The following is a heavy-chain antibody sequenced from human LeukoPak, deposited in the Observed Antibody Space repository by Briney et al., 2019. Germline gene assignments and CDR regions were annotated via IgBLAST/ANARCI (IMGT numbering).Heavy chain of an antibody. Sequence: SVTVSCKASGGTFSSYAISWVRQAPGQGLEWMGGIIPIFGTANYAQKFQGRVTITTDESTSTAYMELSSLRSEDTAVYYCARGGEYGVVPAAQYDYWGQGTLVTVSS. CDR1: GGTFSSYA. V-gene: IGHV1-69*05. J-gene: IGHJ4*02. CDR3: ARGGEYGVVPAAQYDY. D-gene: IGHD2-2*01. CDR2: IIPIFGTA.